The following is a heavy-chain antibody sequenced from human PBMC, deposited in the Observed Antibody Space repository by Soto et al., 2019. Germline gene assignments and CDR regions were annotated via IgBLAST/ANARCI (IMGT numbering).Heavy chain of an antibody. CDR3: ARTLGRYCSGGSCAPLDY. CDR1: GGSFSGYS. V-gene: IGHV4-34*01. Sequence: QVQLQQWGAGLLKPSETLSLTCAVFGGSFSGYSWNWIRQPPGKGLEWIGEINHSGSTNYSPSLKSRVTMSVDTSKKQISLKLSSVSAADTAVYYCARTLGRYCSGGSCAPLDYWGQGTLVTVSS. J-gene: IGHJ4*02. D-gene: IGHD2-15*01. CDR2: INHSGST.